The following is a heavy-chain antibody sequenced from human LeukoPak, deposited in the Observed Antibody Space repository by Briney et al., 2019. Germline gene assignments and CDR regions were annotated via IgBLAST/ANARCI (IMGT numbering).Heavy chain of an antibody. Sequence: ASVKVSCKASGYTFTSYGISWVRQAPGQGLEWMGWISAYNGNTNYAQKLQGRVTMTTDTSTSTAYMELRSLRSDDTAVYYCARIGRFGVVPSPAEKHAFDIWGQGTMVTVSS. J-gene: IGHJ3*02. V-gene: IGHV1-18*01. D-gene: IGHD3-3*01. CDR2: ISAYNGNT. CDR3: ARIGRFGVVPSPAEKHAFDI. CDR1: GYTFTSYG.